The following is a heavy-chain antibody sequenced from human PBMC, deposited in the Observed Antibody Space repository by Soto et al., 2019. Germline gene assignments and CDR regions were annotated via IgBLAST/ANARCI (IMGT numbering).Heavy chain of an antibody. CDR3: ARRRLWLPHYYYYMGV. Sequence: PSETLSLTCTVSGGSISSYYWSWIRQPPGKGLEWIGYIYYSGSTNYNPSLKSRVTISVDTSKNQFSLKLSSVTAADTAVYYCARRRLWLPHYYYYMGVWGKGTTVTVSS. V-gene: IGHV4-59*08. CDR2: IYYSGST. J-gene: IGHJ6*03. CDR1: GGSISSYY. D-gene: IGHD2-21*01.